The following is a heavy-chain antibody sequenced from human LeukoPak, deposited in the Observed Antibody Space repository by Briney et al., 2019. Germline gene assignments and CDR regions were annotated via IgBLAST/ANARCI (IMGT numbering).Heavy chain of an antibody. J-gene: IGHJ4*02. CDR2: IYYSGST. D-gene: IGHD3-22*01. CDR1: GGSISSSSYY. Sequence: SETLSLTCTVSGGSISSSSYYWGWIRQPPGKGLEWIGSIYYSGSTYHNPSLKSRVTISVDTSKNQFSLKLSSVTAADTAVYYCARDYAHYYYDSSGYYDYWGQGTLVTVSS. CDR3: ARDYAHYYYDSSGYYDY. V-gene: IGHV4-39*07.